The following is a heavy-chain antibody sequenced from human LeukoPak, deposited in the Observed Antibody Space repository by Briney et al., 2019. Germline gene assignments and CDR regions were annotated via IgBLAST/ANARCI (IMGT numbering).Heavy chain of an antibody. D-gene: IGHD3-22*01. CDR2: ISYSGST. CDR1: GGSISSYY. J-gene: IGHJ5*02. V-gene: IGHV4-59*01. Sequence: SETLSLTCTVSGGSISSYYWSWIRQPPGKGLEWIACISYSGSTKYNPSLKSRVTISVDTSKNQLSLKLSSVTAADTAVYYCAREPGLDSSGYLNWFDPWGQGTLVTVSS. CDR3: AREPGLDSSGYLNWFDP.